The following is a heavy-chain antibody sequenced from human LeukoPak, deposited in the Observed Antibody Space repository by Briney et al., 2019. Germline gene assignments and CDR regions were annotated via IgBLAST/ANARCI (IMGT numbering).Heavy chain of an antibody. Sequence: GGALRLTCAVSGFTFSSYWMHWVRPAPGKGLLWVARVSKDGSSTSYADSVKGRFTISRDKATNTLYLQKNSLRDEDTAVYFCTRDMIRGVVNYWGQGTLVSVSS. CDR3: TRDMIRGVVNY. J-gene: IGHJ4*02. V-gene: IGHV3-74*01. CDR1: GFTFSSYW. CDR2: VSKDGSST. D-gene: IGHD3-10*01.